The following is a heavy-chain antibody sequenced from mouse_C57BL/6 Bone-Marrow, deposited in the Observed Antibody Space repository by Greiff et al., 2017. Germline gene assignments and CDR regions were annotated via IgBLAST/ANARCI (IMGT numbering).Heavy chain of an antibody. Sequence: EVKLMESGEGLVKPGGSLKLSCAASGFTFSSYAMSWVRQTPEKRLEWVAYISSGGDYIYYADTVKGRFTISRDNARNTLYLQMSSLKSEDTAMYYCTRDPYYYGSSYDAMDYWGQGTSVTVSS. CDR1: GFTFSSYA. CDR2: ISSGGDYI. V-gene: IGHV5-9-1*02. CDR3: TRDPYYYGSSYDAMDY. J-gene: IGHJ4*01. D-gene: IGHD1-1*01.